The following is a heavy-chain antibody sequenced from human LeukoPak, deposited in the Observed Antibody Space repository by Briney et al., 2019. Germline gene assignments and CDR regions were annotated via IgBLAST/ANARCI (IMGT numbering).Heavy chain of an antibody. D-gene: IGHD5-18*01. V-gene: IGHV4-31*03. CDR3: ARVDTAAFDY. Sequence: PSQSLSLTSHVAGGSMSSGGCYWSWIREHPGKGLEWIGYIYNSGSPYYNPSLKSRVTISVDTSKNQFSLNLSSVTAADTAVYYCARVDTAAFDYWGQGTLVTVSS. J-gene: IGHJ4*02. CDR2: IYNSGSP. CDR1: GGSMSSGGCY.